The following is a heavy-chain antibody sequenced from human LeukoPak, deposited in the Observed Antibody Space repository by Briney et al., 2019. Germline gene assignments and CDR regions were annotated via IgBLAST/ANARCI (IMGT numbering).Heavy chain of an antibody. CDR3: AKRGTRATHGVDV. D-gene: IGHD3-16*01. CDR1: GFTFSSYG. J-gene: IGHJ6*02. Sequence: PGGSLRLSCAASGFTFSSYGIHWARQAPGKGLEWVAIVWYDGKNKFYGDSVKGRFTISRDNSKNTVDLQMNSLRVEDTAVYYCAKRGTRATHGVDVWGQGTTVTVSS. V-gene: IGHV3-33*06. CDR2: VWYDGKNK.